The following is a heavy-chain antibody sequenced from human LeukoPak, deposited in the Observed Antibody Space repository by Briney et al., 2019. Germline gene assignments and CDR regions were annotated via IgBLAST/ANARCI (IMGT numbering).Heavy chain of an antibody. CDR3: ARDQYYYDSLDAFDI. V-gene: IGHV3-48*03. CDR1: GFTFSSYE. J-gene: IGHJ3*02. CDR2: ISSSGSTI. D-gene: IGHD3-22*01. Sequence: PGGSLRLSCAASGFTFSSYEMNWVRQAPGKGLEWVSYISSSGSTIYYADSVKGRFTISRDNAKNSLYLQMNSLRAEDTAVYYCARDQYYYDSLDAFDIWDQGTMVTVSS.